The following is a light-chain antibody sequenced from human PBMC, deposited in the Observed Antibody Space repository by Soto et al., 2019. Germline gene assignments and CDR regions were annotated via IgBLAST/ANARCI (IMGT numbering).Light chain of an antibody. CDR3: QQYTSYPYT. CDR1: QSIGAS. J-gene: IGKJ2*01. Sequence: DIQMTQSPSTLSASVGDRVTITCRATQSIGASLAWYQQQPGKGPKLLIYDVSTLETGVPTRFSGSGSGTEFTVTISSLQPDDFASYYCQQYTSYPYTFGQGTKLMI. CDR2: DVS. V-gene: IGKV1-5*01.